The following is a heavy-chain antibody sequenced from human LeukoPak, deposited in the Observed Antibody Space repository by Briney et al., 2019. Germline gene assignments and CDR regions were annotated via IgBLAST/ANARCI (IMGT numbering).Heavy chain of an antibody. V-gene: IGHV1-18*01. CDR3: ARSQAVVSSSLYYYYMDV. D-gene: IGHD2-2*01. J-gene: IGHJ6*03. CDR1: GYTFLCRG. CDR2: TSANNRNT. Sequence: GASVKVSCKASGYTFLCRGFSWVRQAPAQGLEWMGWTSANNRNTNNAQRLQGRVTMTTDTSTNTAYMELRTLRSDDTAVYYCARSQAVVSSSLYYYYMDVWGKGTTIIVSS.